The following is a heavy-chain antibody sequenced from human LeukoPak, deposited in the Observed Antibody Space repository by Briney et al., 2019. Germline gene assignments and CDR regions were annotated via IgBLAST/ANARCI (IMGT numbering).Heavy chain of an antibody. J-gene: IGHJ4*02. CDR1: GFTFSDNY. V-gene: IGHV3-11*04. Sequence: GGALRLSCAASGFTFSDNYMICIRQAPGKGLEWVSYIDTSGSAMYYAVPVKGRFTISRDNARNSLYLQMNSLRAEDTAVYYCARARKGYYFDYWGQGTLVTVSS. D-gene: IGHD1-14*01. CDR3: ARARKGYYFDY. CDR2: IDTSGSAM.